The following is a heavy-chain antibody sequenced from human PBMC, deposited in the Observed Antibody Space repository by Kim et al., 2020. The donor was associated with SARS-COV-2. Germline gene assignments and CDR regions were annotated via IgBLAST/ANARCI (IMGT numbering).Heavy chain of an antibody. Sequence: SETLSLTCAVYGGSFSGYYWSWIRQPPGKGLEWIGEINHSGSTNYNPSLKSRVTISVDTSKNQFSPKLSSVTAADTAVYYCARGGYGSPKMDVWGQGTTVTVSS. J-gene: IGHJ6*02. D-gene: IGHD3-10*01. V-gene: IGHV4-34*01. CDR1: GGSFSGYY. CDR2: INHSGST. CDR3: ARGGYGSPKMDV.